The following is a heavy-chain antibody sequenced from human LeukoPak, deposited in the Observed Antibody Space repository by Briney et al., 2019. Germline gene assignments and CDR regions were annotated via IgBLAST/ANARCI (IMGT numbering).Heavy chain of an antibody. Sequence: VASVKVSCKASGYTFTSYGISWVRQAPGQGLEWMGWISAYNGNTSYAQKLQGRATMTTDTSTSTAYMELRSLRSDDTAVYYCATIFGVVIMSYYYYGMDVWGQGTTVTVSS. D-gene: IGHD3-3*01. CDR2: ISAYNGNT. CDR3: ATIFGVVIMSYYYYGMDV. V-gene: IGHV1-18*01. J-gene: IGHJ6*02. CDR1: GYTFTSYG.